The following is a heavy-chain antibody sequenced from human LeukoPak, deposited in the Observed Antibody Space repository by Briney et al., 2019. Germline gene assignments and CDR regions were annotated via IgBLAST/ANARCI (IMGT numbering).Heavy chain of an antibody. CDR2: ISYDGSNK. V-gene: IGHV3-30-3*01. J-gene: IGHJ4*02. D-gene: IGHD3-10*01. CDR1: GFTFSSYA. CDR3: ARDRGVIPDYFDY. Sequence: GGSLRLSCAASGFTFSSYAMHWVRQAPGKGLEWVAVISYDGSNKYYADSVKGRFTISRDNSKNTLYPQMNSLRAEDTAVYYCARDRGVIPDYFDYWGQGTLVTVSS.